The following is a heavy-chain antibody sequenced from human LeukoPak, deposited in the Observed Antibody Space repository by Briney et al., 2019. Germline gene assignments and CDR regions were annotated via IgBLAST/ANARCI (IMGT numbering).Heavy chain of an antibody. CDR1: GFTFDDYA. CDR2: ISWNSGSI. V-gene: IGHV3-9*01. Sequence: GGSLRLSCAASGFTFDDYAMHWVRQAPGKGLEWVSGISWNSGSIGYADSVKGRFTISRDNAENSLYLQMNSLGAEDTALYYCAKGPFWSSQKADAFDIWGQGTMVTVSS. CDR3: AKGPFWSSQKADAFDI. J-gene: IGHJ3*02. D-gene: IGHD3-3*01.